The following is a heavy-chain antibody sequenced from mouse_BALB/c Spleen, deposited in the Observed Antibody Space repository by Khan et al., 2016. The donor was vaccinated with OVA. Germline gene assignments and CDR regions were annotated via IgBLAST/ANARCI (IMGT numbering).Heavy chain of an antibody. V-gene: IGHV5-17*02. CDR2: ISSGSSTI. J-gene: IGHJ4*01. CDR3: ARRRIYDGYYGGAMDY. Sequence: EVQLQESGGGLVQPGGSRKLSCAASGFTFSGFGMHWVRQAPEKGLEWVVYISSGSSTIYYADTVKGRFPISRANPKNTLFLQRTSLRSEDTAMYYCARRRIYDGYYGGAMDYWGQGTSVTVSS. CDR1: GFTFSGFG. D-gene: IGHD2-3*01.